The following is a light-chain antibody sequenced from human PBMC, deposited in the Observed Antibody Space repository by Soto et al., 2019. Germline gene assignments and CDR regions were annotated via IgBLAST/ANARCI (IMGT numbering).Light chain of an antibody. CDR3: TSWTTSPTMI. J-gene: IGLJ2*01. CDR2: DVS. CDR1: RSDIGAYNF. V-gene: IGLV2-14*03. Sequence: QSALTQPASVAGSPGQSITITCTGTRSDIGAYNFVSWYQQHPGEVPKLMLYDVSIRPSGVSNRFSGSKSGNTASLTISGLQAEDEADYYCTSWTTSPTMIFGGGTKRTVL.